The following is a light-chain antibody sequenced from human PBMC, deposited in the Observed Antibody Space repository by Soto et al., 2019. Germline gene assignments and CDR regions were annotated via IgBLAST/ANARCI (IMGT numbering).Light chain of an antibody. CDR2: DVS. CDR1: SSDVGGYNY. Sequence: QSVLTQPASVSGSPGQAITISCTGTSSDVGGYNYVSWYQQHPGKAPKLMIYDVSNRPSGVSNRFSGSKSGNTASLTISGLQAEDEADYYCSSYTSSSTLPWVFGTGTKVPVL. J-gene: IGLJ1*01. V-gene: IGLV2-14*01. CDR3: SSYTSSSTLPWV.